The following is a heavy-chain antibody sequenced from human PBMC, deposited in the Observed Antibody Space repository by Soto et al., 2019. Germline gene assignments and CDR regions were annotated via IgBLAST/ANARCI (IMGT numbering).Heavy chain of an antibody. V-gene: IGHV1-58*01. Sequence: SVKVSCKASGFTFTSSAVQWVRQARGQRLEWIGWIVVGSGNTNYAQKFQERVTITRDMSTGTAYMELSSLRSEDTAVYYCAADKSTLHYYYYSMDVWGQGTTVTVSS. CDR2: IVVGSGNT. CDR1: GFTFTSSA. J-gene: IGHJ6*02. CDR3: AADKSTLHYYYYSMDV.